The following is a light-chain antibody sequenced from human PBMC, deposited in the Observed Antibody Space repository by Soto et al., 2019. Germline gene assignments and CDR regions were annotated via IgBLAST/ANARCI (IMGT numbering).Light chain of an antibody. CDR2: DAS. V-gene: IGKV3-11*01. CDR1: QSVSSN. J-gene: IGKJ5*01. Sequence: DIVLTQSPGTLSLSPGERATLSCRASQSVSSNLAWYQQKPGQAPRLLIYDASNRATGIPARFSGSGSGTDFTLTISSLEPEDFAVYYCQQRSNWLSITFGQGRLLEIK. CDR3: QQRSNWLSIT.